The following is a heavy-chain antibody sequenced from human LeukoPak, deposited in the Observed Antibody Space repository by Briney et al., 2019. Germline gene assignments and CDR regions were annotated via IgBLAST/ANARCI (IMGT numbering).Heavy chain of an antibody. J-gene: IGHJ4*02. CDR2: IFYSGST. V-gene: IGHV4-39*01. D-gene: IGHD2/OR15-2a*01. CDR3: ARCANSWVPRFDY. CDR1: GGSISSSSYY. Sequence: NPSETLSLTCTVSGGSISSSSYYWGWIRQPPGKGLEWIGIIFYSGSTYYNPSLKSRVTISVDTSKNQFSLKLSSVTAADTAVYYCARCANSWVPRFDYWGQGTLVTVSS.